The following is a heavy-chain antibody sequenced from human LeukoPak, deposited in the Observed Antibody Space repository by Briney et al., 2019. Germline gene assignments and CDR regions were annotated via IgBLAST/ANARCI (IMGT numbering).Heavy chain of an antibody. V-gene: IGHV4-39*01. J-gene: IGHJ4*02. D-gene: IGHD6-13*01. Sequence: PETLSLTCTVSGGSISSGGYYWSWIRQHPGKGLEWIGSIYYSGSTYYNPSLKSRVTISVDTSKNQFSLKLSSVTAADTAVYYCAKGLLLWAAAGLIFDYWGQGTLVTVSS. CDR1: GGSISSGGYY. CDR3: AKGLLLWAAAGLIFDY. CDR2: IYYSGST.